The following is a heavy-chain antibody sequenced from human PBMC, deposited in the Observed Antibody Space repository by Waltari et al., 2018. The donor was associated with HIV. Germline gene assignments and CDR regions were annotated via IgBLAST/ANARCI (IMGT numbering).Heavy chain of an antibody. CDR3: ATSREDLEAQTY. Sequence: QVRLVESGGDVVPPGGSLRLSCAASGFTFTNYAFHWIRQAPGKGLEWVAVTSSDGINNYYRNSVKGRFTVYRDTSKSTVHLQMNDLRGEDSALYFCATSREDLEAQTYWGQGTLISVSS. D-gene: IGHD3-3*01. J-gene: IGHJ4*02. CDR2: TSSDGINN. CDR1: GFTFTNYA. V-gene: IGHV3-30-3*01.